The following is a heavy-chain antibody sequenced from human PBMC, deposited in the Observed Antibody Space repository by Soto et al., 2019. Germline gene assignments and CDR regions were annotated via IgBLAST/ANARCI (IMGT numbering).Heavy chain of an antibody. V-gene: IGHV3-21*01. D-gene: IGHD2-8*01. Sequence: EVQLVESGGGLVKPGGSLRLSCAASGFTFSSYSMNWVRQAPGQGLEWVSSISSSSSYIYYADSVKGRFTISRDNAKNSLYLQMNSLRAEDTAVYYCARGVNEYYFDYWGQGTLVTVSS. J-gene: IGHJ4*02. CDR1: GFTFSSYS. CDR2: ISSSSSYI. CDR3: ARGVNEYYFDY.